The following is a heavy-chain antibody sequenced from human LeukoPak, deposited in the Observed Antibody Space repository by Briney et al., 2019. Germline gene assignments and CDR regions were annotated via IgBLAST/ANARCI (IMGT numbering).Heavy chain of an antibody. J-gene: IGHJ3*02. CDR3: ARDESSGAFDI. D-gene: IGHD3-22*01. CDR1: GGSISSSSYY. Sequence: PSETLSLICTVSGGSISSSSYYWGWIRQPPGKGLEWIGSIYYSGSTYYNPSLKSRVTISVDTSKNQFSLKLSSVTAADTAVYYCARDESSGAFDIWGQGTLVTVSS. CDR2: IYYSGST. V-gene: IGHV4-39*02.